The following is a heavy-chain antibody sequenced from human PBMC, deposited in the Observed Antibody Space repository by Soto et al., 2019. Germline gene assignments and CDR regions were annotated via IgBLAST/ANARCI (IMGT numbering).Heavy chain of an antibody. CDR1: GYTFTSYG. J-gene: IGHJ4*02. V-gene: IGHV1-18*01. CDR2: ISAYNGNT. Sequence: ASVKVSFKASGYTFTSYGISWVRQAPGQGLEWMGWISAYNGNTNYAQKLQGRVTMTTDTSTSTAYMELRSLRSDDTAVYYCARVGNALRYFDWLLEFDYWGQGTLVTVSS. CDR3: ARVGNALRYFDWLLEFDY. D-gene: IGHD3-9*01.